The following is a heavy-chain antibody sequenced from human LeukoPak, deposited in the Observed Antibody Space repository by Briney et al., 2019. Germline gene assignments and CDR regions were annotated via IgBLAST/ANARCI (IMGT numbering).Heavy chain of an antibody. D-gene: IGHD6-13*01. J-gene: IGHJ4*02. V-gene: IGHV3-23*01. Sequence: PGGSLRLSXAASGFTFRSYAMSWVRQAPGKGLEWVSAISGSGGSTYYADSVKGRFTISRDNSKNTPYLQMNSLRAEDTAVYYCAKDFSIAAAGTFDYWGQGTLVTVSS. CDR3: AKDFSIAAAGTFDY. CDR2: ISGSGGST. CDR1: GFTFRSYA.